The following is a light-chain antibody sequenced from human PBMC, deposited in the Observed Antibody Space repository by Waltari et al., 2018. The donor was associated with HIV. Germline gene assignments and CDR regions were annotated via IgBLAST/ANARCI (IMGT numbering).Light chain of an antibody. Sequence: QSALTQPASVSGSPGQSITISCTGTSSDVGSYNLVSWYQQYPGKAPKHMIYEGSRRPSGVANRCSGSKSGNTASLTISGLQAEDEADYYCVSYAGSLFGTGTTVTVL. J-gene: IGLJ1*01. CDR2: EGS. CDR1: SSDVGSYNL. V-gene: IGLV2-23*01. CDR3: VSYAGSL.